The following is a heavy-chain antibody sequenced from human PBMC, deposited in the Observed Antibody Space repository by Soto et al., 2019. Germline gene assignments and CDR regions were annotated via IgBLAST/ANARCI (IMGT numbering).Heavy chain of an antibody. CDR3: THRPVVVAATLDAEYFQH. CDR2: IYWDDDK. D-gene: IGHD2-15*01. CDR1: GFSLSTSGVG. V-gene: IGHV2-5*02. Sequence: QITLKESGPTLVKPTQTLTLTCTFSGFSLSTSGVGVGWIRQPPGKALDWLALIYWDDDKRYSPSLKSRLTITQDTPKNQEVLTLPSMDPVDTATYYCTHRPVVVAATLDAEYFQHWGQGTLVTVSS. J-gene: IGHJ1*01.